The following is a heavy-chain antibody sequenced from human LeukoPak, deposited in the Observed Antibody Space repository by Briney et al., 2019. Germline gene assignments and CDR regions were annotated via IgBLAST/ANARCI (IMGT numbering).Heavy chain of an antibody. J-gene: IGHJ4*02. CDR3: ARLPSGYELSYFDY. Sequence: ASVKVSCKASGYTFTTYGISWVRQAPGQGLEWMGWISAYNGNTNYAQKLQGRVTMTTDTSTSTAYMELTSLRSDDTAVYYCARLPSGYELSYFDYWGQGTLVTVSS. CDR1: GYTFTTYG. V-gene: IGHV1-18*01. CDR2: ISAYNGNT. D-gene: IGHD5-12*01.